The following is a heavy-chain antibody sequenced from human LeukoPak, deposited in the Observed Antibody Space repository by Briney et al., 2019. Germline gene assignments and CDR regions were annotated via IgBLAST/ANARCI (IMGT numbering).Heavy chain of an antibody. CDR2: INWNGGST. V-gene: IGHV3-20*01. Sequence: GGSLRLSCAASGFTFDDHGMNWVRQAPGKGLEWVSGINWNGGSTFYADSVKGRFTISRDNSKNTVNLQMGSLRIEDTAVYHCARITFGSGTVDWGQGILVTVSS. J-gene: IGHJ4*02. D-gene: IGHD3-10*01. CDR3: ARITFGSGTVD. CDR1: GFTFDDHG.